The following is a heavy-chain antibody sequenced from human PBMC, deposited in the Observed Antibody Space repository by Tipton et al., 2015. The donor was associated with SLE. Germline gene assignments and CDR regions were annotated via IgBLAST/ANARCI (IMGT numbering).Heavy chain of an antibody. D-gene: IGHD3-10*01. V-gene: IGHV4-59*12. CDR3: ARDPRGGDAFDI. CDR2: IYSSGST. J-gene: IGHJ3*02. Sequence: TLSLTCTVSGGSISGYSWSWIRQPPGKGLEWIGYIYSSGSTNYNPSLKSRVTISVDTSKNQFSLKLSSVTAADTAVYYCARDPRGGDAFDIWGQGTMVTVSS. CDR1: GGSISGYS.